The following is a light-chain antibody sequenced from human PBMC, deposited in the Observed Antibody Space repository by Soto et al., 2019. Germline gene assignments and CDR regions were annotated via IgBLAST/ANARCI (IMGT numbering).Light chain of an antibody. CDR3: HQSFSSLWT. CDR2: TAS. Sequence: DTQMTQSPSSLSASVGDRVTITCRASQSISRHLNWYQQKPGKAPKLLIYTASSLQRGVPSRFSGSGSGTDFTLTISSLQPEDFATYYCHQSFSSLWTFGQGTKVEV. V-gene: IGKV1-39*01. CDR1: QSISRH. J-gene: IGKJ1*01.